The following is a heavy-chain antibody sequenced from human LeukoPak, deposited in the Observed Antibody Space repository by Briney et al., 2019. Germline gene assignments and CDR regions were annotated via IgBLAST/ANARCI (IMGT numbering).Heavy chain of an antibody. V-gene: IGHV3-23*01. CDR2: IGGSGDST. Sequence: GGSLRLSCAASGFTFSSYAMSWVRQAPGKGLEWVSTIGGSGDSTYNADSVKGRFTISRDNSKNTLYLQMNSLRAEDTAVYYCAKEHGDYLDYWGQGTLVTVSS. J-gene: IGHJ4*02. CDR3: AKEHGDYLDY. CDR1: GFTFSSYA. D-gene: IGHD4-17*01.